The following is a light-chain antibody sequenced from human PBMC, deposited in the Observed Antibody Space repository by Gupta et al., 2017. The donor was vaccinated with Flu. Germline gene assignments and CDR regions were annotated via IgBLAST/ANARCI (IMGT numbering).Light chain of an antibody. Sequence: QSALTQPASVSGSPGQSIAISCTGSNSDIGAYDYVSWYHQHPGKALKLIIDDCNTGPSGVSTRFSGSTSGNTASLTISGLEAEDEAEYYCGAYGAVGVFGGGTKVTVL. V-gene: IGLV2-14*03. CDR2: DCN. J-gene: IGLJ3*02. CDR1: NSDIGAYDY. CDR3: GAYGAVGV.